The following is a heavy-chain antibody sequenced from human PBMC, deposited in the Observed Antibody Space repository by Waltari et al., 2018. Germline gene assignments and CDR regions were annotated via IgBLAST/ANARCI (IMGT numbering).Heavy chain of an antibody. CDR1: GFTFSSYS. J-gene: IGHJ4*02. CDR3: AREAAAGPYFDY. CDR2: ISSSSSYI. Sequence: EVQLVESGGGLVKPGGSLRLSCAASGFTFSSYSMNWVRQAPGKGLEWVSSISSSSSYIYYADSVKGRFTISRDNAKNSLYLQMNSLRAEDTAVYYCAREAAAGPYFDYWGQGTLVTV. V-gene: IGHV3-21*01. D-gene: IGHD6-13*01.